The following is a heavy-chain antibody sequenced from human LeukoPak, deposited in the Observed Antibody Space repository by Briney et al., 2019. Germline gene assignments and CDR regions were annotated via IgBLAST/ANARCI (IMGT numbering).Heavy chain of an antibody. V-gene: IGHV4-30-2*01. CDR3: GGSSGWFPRLFDY. Sequence: ASETLSLTCTVSGGSISSSSYYWSWIRQPPGKGLEWIGYIYHSGSTYYNPSLKSRVTISVDRSKNQFSLKLSSVTAADTAVYYCGGSSGWFPRLFDYWGQGTLVTVSS. CDR1: GGSISSSSYY. CDR2: IYHSGST. D-gene: IGHD6-19*01. J-gene: IGHJ4*02.